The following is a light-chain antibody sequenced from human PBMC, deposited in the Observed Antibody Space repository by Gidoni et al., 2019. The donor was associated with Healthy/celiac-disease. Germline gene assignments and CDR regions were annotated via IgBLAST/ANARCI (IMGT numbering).Light chain of an antibody. CDR1: QSVSSSY. CDR3: QQYGSSLLT. J-gene: IGKJ4*01. Sequence: EIVLTQSPGTLSLSPGERATLSCRASQSVSSSYLVWYQQKPGQAPRLLIYGASSRATGIPDRFSGSGSGTDFTLTISRLEPEDFAVYYCQQYGSSLLTFXGXTKVEIK. CDR2: GAS. V-gene: IGKV3-20*01.